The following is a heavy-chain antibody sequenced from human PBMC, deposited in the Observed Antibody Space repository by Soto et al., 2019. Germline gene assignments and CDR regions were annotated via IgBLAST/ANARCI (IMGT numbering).Heavy chain of an antibody. CDR3: ARADYYGSSGYHLDY. CDR2: INPSGGST. Sequence: QVQVAQSGAEVTRPGASVKVSCWASGYPFTNIYIHWVRQAPGQGLEWMGIINPSGGSTAYAQKFLGRVTLTRVTSTGTVYMEVSSMRSEDTAVYYCARADYYGSSGYHLDYWGQGTLVTVSS. D-gene: IGHD3-22*01. V-gene: IGHV1-46*01. CDR1: GYPFTNIY. J-gene: IGHJ4*02.